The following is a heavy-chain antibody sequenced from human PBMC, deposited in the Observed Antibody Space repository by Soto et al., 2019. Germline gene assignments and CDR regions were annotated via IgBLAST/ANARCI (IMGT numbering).Heavy chain of an antibody. CDR2: VYHTGRT. J-gene: IGHJ4*02. V-gene: IGHV4-61*01. CDR1: GGSFKSGSYS. CDR3: ARDFAYFDS. D-gene: IGHD3-3*01. Sequence: QVQLQESGPGLVKPSETLSLTCTVSGGSFKSGSYSWSWIRQPPGKGLEWIGYVYHTGRTSYNPSLKIRVSMSMDTSKTQFSLNLDSVTAAVTAVYFCARDFAYFDSWGQGTLVTVSS.